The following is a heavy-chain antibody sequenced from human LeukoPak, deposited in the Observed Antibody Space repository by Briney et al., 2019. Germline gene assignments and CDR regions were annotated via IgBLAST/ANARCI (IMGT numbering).Heavy chain of an antibody. J-gene: IGHJ2*01. V-gene: IGHV4-31*03. CDR1: GGSISSGASD. CDR2: INHRGST. CDR3: ARAARQGFTMIVVPFFYFDL. Sequence: PSETLSLTCTVSGGSISSGASDWGWIRQHPKRGLEWVGYINHRGSTYYNPSLGSRVTMSVDTSKTQFSLKLSSVTAADSAVYYCARAARQGFTMIVVPFFYFDLWGRGTLVTVSS. D-gene: IGHD3-22*01.